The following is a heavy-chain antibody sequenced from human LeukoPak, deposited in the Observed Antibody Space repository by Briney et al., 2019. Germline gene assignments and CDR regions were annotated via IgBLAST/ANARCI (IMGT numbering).Heavy chain of an antibody. D-gene: IGHD3-9*01. J-gene: IGHJ4*02. CDR3: ARSSYYDILTGYYRPFDY. CDR1: GGSISSYY. Sequence: SETLSLTCTVSGGSISSYYWSWIRQPAGKGLEWIGRIYTSGSTNYNPSLKSRVTLSEDTSKNQFSLKLSSVTATDTAVYYCARSSYYDILTGYYRPFDYWGQGTLVTVSS. V-gene: IGHV4-4*07. CDR2: IYTSGST.